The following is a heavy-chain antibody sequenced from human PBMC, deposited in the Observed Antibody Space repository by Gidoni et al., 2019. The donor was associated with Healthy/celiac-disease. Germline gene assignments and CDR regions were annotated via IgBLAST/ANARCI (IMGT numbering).Heavy chain of an antibody. J-gene: IGHJ3*02. Sequence: EVQLVESGGGLVQPGRSLRLSCAASGFTCGDYAMHWVRQATGKGLELVSGIRWTSGSIGYADSVNGRFTISRDNATNSLYLQMNSLRAEDTALYYCAKDNTVAVAATRAFDIWGQGTMVTVSS. CDR2: IRWTSGSI. CDR1: GFTCGDYA. D-gene: IGHD6-19*01. V-gene: IGHV3-9*01. CDR3: AKDNTVAVAATRAFDI.